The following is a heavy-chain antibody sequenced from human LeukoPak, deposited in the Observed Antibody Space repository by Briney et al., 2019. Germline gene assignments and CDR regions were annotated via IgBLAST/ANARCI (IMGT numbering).Heavy chain of an antibody. CDR3: AREVVWGSYRGYFDY. Sequence: GGSLRLSCAASGFTFNDYSMYWVRQAPGKGLEWVSYISSSGSTIYYADSVKGRFTISRDNAKNSLYLQMNSLRAEDTAVYYCAREVVWGSYRGYFDYWGQGTLVTVSS. CDR1: GFTFNDYS. V-gene: IGHV3-11*01. D-gene: IGHD3-16*02. CDR2: ISSSGSTI. J-gene: IGHJ4*02.